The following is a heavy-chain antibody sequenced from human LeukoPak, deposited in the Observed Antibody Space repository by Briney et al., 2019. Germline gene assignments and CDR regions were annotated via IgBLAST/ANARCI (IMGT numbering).Heavy chain of an antibody. CDR3: ARANPGRGHYYYYYMDV. Sequence: GGSLRLSCAASGFTFSSYWMSWVRQAPGKGLEWVANIKQDGSEKYYVDSVKGRFTISRENAKNSLYLQMNSLRAEGTAVYYCARANPGRGHYYYYYMDVWGKGTTVTVSS. CDR2: IKQDGSEK. J-gene: IGHJ6*03. V-gene: IGHV3-7*01. D-gene: IGHD2-15*01. CDR1: GFTFSSYW.